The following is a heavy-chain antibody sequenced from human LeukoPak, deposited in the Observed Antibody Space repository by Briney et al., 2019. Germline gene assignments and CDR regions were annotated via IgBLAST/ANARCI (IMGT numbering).Heavy chain of an antibody. CDR1: GFTFSSYG. D-gene: IGHD6-13*01. Sequence: GGSLRLSCAASGFTFSSYGMHWVRQAPGKGLEWVAVIWYDGSNKYYADSVKGRFTISRDNSKNTLYPQMNSLRAEDTAVYYCARGEQLVSEDYYYYGMDVWGQGTTVTVSS. J-gene: IGHJ6*02. V-gene: IGHV3-33*01. CDR3: ARGEQLVSEDYYYYGMDV. CDR2: IWYDGSNK.